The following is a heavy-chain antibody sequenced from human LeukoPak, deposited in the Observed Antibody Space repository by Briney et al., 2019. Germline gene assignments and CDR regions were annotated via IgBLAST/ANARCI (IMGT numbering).Heavy chain of an antibody. Sequence: PGGSLRLSCAASGFTFSDYYMTWLRQAPGKGLEGISYISSRGSTRYYADSVKGRFTISRDNSKNTLYLQMNSLRAEDTAVYYCAKDLSLGRRNYYMDVWGKGTTVSISS. V-gene: IGHV3-11*04. CDR3: AKDLSLGRRNYYMDV. CDR1: GFTFSDYY. J-gene: IGHJ6*03. CDR2: ISSRGSTR.